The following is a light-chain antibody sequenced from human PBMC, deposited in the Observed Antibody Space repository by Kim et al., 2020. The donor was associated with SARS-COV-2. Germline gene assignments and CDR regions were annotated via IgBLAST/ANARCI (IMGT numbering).Light chain of an antibody. J-gene: IGKJ2*01. CDR3: QQYDNLPHT. CDR2: EAS. V-gene: IGKV1-33*01. CDR1: QDISND. Sequence: SASVGDRGTIACQASQDISNDLNWYQQKPGKAPKLLIYEASNLETGVPSRFSGSGSGTDFTFTISSLQPEDIATYYCQQYDNLPHTFGQGTKLEI.